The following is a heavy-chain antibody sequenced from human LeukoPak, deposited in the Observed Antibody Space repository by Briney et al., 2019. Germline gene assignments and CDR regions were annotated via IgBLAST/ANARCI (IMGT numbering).Heavy chain of an antibody. D-gene: IGHD3-9*01. J-gene: IGHJ4*02. V-gene: IGHV3-30*02. Sequence: GGSLRLSCAASGFTVTSYGMHWVRQAPGKGLEWVAFIRHDGSNKYYTDSVKGRFTISRDNSKNTLYLQMNSLRAEDTAVYYCARDRYDILTQPFDYWGQGPLVTVSS. CDR3: ARDRYDILTQPFDY. CDR2: IRHDGSNK. CDR1: GFTVTSYG.